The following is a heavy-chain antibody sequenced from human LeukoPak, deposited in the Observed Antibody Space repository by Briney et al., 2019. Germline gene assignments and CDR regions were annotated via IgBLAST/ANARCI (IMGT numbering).Heavy chain of an antibody. CDR3: ARRALGSPKFFDF. J-gene: IGHJ4*02. CDR1: SDGSTSYH. CDR2: VFPGDGGT. Sequence: PGESLQFPSRALSDGSTSYHITGGGQRPAKGMEWMGIVFPGDGGTRYSPSFQGQVTISVDRSATTAYLDWSRLQASDNALYFCARRALGSPKFFDFWGQGTQVTVFS. V-gene: IGHV5-51*01.